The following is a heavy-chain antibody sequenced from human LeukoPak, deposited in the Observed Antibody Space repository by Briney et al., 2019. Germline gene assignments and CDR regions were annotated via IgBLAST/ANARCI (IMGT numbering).Heavy chain of an antibody. CDR3: ARTYCSGGSCYSRRYFDY. D-gene: IGHD2-15*01. V-gene: IGHV4-34*01. J-gene: IGHJ4*02. CDR2: INHSGST. Sequence: PSETLSLTCAVYGGSFSGYYWSWIRQPPGKGLEWIGEINHSGSTNYNPSLKSRVTISVDTSKNQFSLKLSSVTAADTAVYYCARTYCSGGSCYSRRYFDYWGQGTLVTVSS. CDR1: GGSFSGYY.